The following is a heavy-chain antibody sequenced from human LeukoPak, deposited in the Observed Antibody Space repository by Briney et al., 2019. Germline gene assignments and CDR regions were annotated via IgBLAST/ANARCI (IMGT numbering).Heavy chain of an antibody. CDR2: ISGSGGST. V-gene: IGHV3-23*01. Sequence: GGSLRLSCAASGFTFSSYAMSWVRQAPGKGLEWVSAISGSGGSTYHADSVKGRFTISRDNSKNTLYLQMNSLRAEDTAVYYCAKVSPYSGYARYYGMDVWGQGTTVTVSS. CDR3: AKVSPYSGYARYYGMDV. J-gene: IGHJ6*02. CDR1: GFTFSSYA. D-gene: IGHD5-12*01.